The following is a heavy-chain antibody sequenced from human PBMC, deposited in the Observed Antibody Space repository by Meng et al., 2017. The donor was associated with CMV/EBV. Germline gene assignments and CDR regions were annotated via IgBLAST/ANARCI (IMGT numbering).Heavy chain of an antibody. CDR2: IKQDGSEK. V-gene: IGHV3-7*01. CDR3: ALIGEMATIDY. CDR1: GFTFSSYW. D-gene: IGHD5-24*01. Sequence: LSLTCAASGFTFSSYWMSWVRQAPGKGLEWVANIKQDGSEKYYVDSVKGRFTISRDNAKNSLYLQMNSLRAEDTAVYYCALIGEMATIDYWGQGTLVTVSS. J-gene: IGHJ4*02.